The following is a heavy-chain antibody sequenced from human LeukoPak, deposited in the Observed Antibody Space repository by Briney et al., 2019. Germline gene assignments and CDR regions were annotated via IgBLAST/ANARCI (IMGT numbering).Heavy chain of an antibody. CDR1: GGSISSSNYY. V-gene: IGHV4-39*01. J-gene: IGHJ6*03. CDR3: ARHPRQTYYYYMDV. D-gene: IGHD6-25*01. Sequence: PSETLSLTCTVSGGSISSSNYYWAWIRQPPGKGLEWIGSVYYTGSTYYDPSLKSRVTISVDTSKNQFSLKVNSVTAADTAVYYCARHPRQTYYYYMDVWGKGTTVIISS. CDR2: VYYTGST.